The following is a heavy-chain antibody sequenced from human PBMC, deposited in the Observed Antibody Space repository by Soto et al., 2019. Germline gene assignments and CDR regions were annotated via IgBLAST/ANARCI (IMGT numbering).Heavy chain of an antibody. CDR2: INAGNGNT. CDR3: ARTSGYYLYDY. D-gene: IGHD3-3*01. V-gene: IGHV1-3*01. CDR1: GYTFTSYA. Sequence: QVQLVQSGAEVKKPGASVKVSCKASGYTFTSYAMHWVRQAPGQRLEWMGWINAGNGNTKYSQKFQGRVTITRDTSASTAYMELSSLRSEVTAVHFCARTSGYYLYDYWGQCTLVTVSS. J-gene: IGHJ4*02.